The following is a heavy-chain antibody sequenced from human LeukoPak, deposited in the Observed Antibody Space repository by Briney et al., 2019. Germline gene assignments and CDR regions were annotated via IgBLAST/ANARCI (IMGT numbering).Heavy chain of an antibody. CDR1: GFTFSSYW. J-gene: IGHJ4*02. D-gene: IGHD3-10*01. CDR2: INSDGSGT. CDR3: ARGYSGSGSPY. V-gene: IGHV3-74*01. Sequence: GGSLRLSXAASGFTFSSYWMYWVRQAPGKGLVWVSRINSDGSGTSYADSVKGRFTISRDNAKNTMFLQMNSLRAEDTAVYYCARGYSGSGSPYWGQGTLVTVSS.